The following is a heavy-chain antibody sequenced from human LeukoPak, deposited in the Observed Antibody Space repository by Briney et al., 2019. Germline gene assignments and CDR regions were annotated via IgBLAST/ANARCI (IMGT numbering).Heavy chain of an antibody. CDR2: ISAYNGNT. D-gene: IGHD6-19*01. J-gene: IGHJ4*02. CDR3: ARTSEIAVAVPADY. V-gene: IGHV1-18*01. Sequence: ASVKVSCKASGYTFTSYGISWVRQAPGQGLEWMGWISAYNGNTNYAQKLQGRGTMTTDTSTSTAYMELRSLRSDDTAVYYCARTSEIAVAVPADYWGQGTLVTVSS. CDR1: GYTFTSYG.